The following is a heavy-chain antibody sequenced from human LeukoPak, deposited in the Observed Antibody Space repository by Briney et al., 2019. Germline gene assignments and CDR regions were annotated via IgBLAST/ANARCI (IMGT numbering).Heavy chain of an antibody. Sequence: SETLSLTCTVSGGSISSYYWSWIRQPAGKGLEWIGRIHSSGSTNYSPSLRSRVAMSLDTSKNQFSLELSSVTAADTAVYYCAREAVHYGSGSLDYWGQGTLVTVSS. D-gene: IGHD3-10*01. V-gene: IGHV4-4*07. CDR2: IHSSGST. CDR1: GGSISSYY. J-gene: IGHJ4*02. CDR3: AREAVHYGSGSLDY.